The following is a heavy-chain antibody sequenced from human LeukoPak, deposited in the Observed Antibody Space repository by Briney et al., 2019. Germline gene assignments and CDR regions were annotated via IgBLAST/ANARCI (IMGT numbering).Heavy chain of an antibody. CDR2: ISGSGSNT. Sequence: PGGSLRLSRAGSGFTFGNYAMGWVRQAPGKGLEWVSTISGSGSNTYYADSVKGRFTISRDNSKNTLYLQMNSLRAEDTAEYYCAKKPAAGYCSGGSCSTYYYYNGMDVWGQGTTVTVSS. D-gene: IGHD2-15*01. J-gene: IGHJ6*02. CDR1: GFTFGNYA. V-gene: IGHV3-23*01. CDR3: AKKPAAGYCSGGSCSTYYYYNGMDV.